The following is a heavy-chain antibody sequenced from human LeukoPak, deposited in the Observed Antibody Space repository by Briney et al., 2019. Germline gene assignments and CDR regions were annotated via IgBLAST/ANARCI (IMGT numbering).Heavy chain of an antibody. Sequence: GGSLRLSCAASGFTFSDHYMDWVRQAPGKGLEWVGRTRNKANSYTTEYAASVKGRFTISRDDSKNSLYLQMNSLKAEDTAVYYCARTREDYYYYYYYMDVWGKGTTVTVSS. CDR3: ARTREDYYYYYYYMDV. CDR1: GFTFSDHY. D-gene: IGHD3-16*01. V-gene: IGHV3-72*01. CDR2: TRNKANSYTT. J-gene: IGHJ6*03.